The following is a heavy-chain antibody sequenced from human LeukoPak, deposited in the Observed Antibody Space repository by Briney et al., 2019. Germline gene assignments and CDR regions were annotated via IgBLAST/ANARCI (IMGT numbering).Heavy chain of an antibody. CDR2: ISAYNGNT. CDR1: GYTFTSYG. V-gene: IGHV1-18*01. J-gene: IGHJ6*03. D-gene: IGHD3-10*01. Sequence: GASVKVSCKASGYTFTSYGISWVRQAPGQGLEWMGWISAYNGNTNYAQKLQGRVTMTTDTSTSTAYMELRSLRSDETAVYYCARHDLTYYYGSGTGDNYYYYMDVWGKGTTVTVSS. CDR3: ARHDLTYYYGSGTGDNYYYYMDV.